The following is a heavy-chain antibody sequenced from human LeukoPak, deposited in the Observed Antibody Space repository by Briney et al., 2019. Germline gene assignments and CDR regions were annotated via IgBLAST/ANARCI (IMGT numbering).Heavy chain of an antibody. Sequence: SETLSLTCTVSGGSISSGSYYWSWVRQPAGKGLEWIGRIYTSGSTNYNPSLKSRVTISVDTSKNQCSLKLSSVTAADTAVYYCARESVLLWFGEFPGGMDVWGQGTTVTVSS. D-gene: IGHD3-10*01. V-gene: IGHV4-61*02. CDR2: IYTSGST. CDR1: GGSISSGSYY. CDR3: ARESVLLWFGEFPGGMDV. J-gene: IGHJ6*02.